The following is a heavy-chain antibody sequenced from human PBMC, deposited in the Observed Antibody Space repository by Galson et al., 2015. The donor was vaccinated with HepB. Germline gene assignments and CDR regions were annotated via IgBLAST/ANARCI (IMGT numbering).Heavy chain of an antibody. D-gene: IGHD1-26*01. V-gene: IGHV3-30*02. Sequence: SLRLSCAGSGFTFSSYGMRWVRQAPGKGLEWVAFIRYDGINKYYADSVKGRFTISRDNSKNTLYLQMNSLRAEDTAVYYCTKDLSSGSYYYFDYWGLGTLVTVSS. CDR2: IRYDGINK. CDR3: TKDLSSGSYYYFDY. J-gene: IGHJ4*02. CDR1: GFTFSSYG.